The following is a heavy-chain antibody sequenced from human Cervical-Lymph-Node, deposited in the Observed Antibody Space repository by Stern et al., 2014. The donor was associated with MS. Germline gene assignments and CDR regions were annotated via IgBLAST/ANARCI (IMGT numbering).Heavy chain of an antibody. CDR2: IDTSGGST. J-gene: IGHJ4*02. D-gene: IGHD3-3*01. V-gene: IGHV1-46*01. CDR1: GYTFTSYY. Sequence: VHLVESGAEVKKPGASVKVSCKASGYTFTSYYMDWVRQAPGQGLEWMGTIDTSGGSTNYAQQFQGRVSMTSDTSKSTLYMELSSLRSEDTAVYYCARTFGFGLDYWGQGTLVTVSS. CDR3: ARTFGFGLDY.